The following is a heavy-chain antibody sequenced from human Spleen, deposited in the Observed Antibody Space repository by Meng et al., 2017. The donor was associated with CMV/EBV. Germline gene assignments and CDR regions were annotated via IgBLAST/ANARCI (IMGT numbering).Heavy chain of an antibody. CDR3: AKATSRYGSGSYSFDY. CDR2: ISSSSTI. V-gene: IGHV3-69-1*01. D-gene: IGHD3-10*01. Sequence: GGSLRLSCAASGFTFSDYYMNWVRQAPGKGLEWVSSISSSSTIYYADSVKGRFTISRDNSKNTLFLQMNSLRAEDTAVYYCAKATSRYGSGSYSFDYWGQGTLVTVSS. CDR1: GFTFSDYY. J-gene: IGHJ4*02.